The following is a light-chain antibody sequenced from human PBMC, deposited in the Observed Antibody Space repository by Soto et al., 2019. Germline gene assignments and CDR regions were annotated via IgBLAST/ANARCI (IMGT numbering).Light chain of an antibody. CDR2: DVS. J-gene: IGLJ2*01. CDR1: RSDVGGYNY. V-gene: IGLV2-14*01. Sequence: QSALTQPASVSGSPGQWITISCTGTRSDVGGYNYVSWYKQKPGKAPKLVLYDVSHRPSVVSGRFFGSKSGNTASLIISGLQAEDEDDYYCFSYSTSRARIFGGGTKLTVL. CDR3: FSYSTSRARI.